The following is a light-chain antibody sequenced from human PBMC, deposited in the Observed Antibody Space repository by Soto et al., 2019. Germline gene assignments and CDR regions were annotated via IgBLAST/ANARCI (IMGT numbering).Light chain of an antibody. CDR1: NIARYS. CDR2: YDS. CDR3: QVWDSSSDHRV. Sequence: SYELTQPPSVSVAPGKTARITCGGNNIARYSVHWYQQKPGQAPVLVIYYDSDRPSGIPERFSGSNSGNTATLTISRVEAGDEADYYCQVWDSSSDHRVFGGGTKLTVL. V-gene: IGLV3-21*04. J-gene: IGLJ3*02.